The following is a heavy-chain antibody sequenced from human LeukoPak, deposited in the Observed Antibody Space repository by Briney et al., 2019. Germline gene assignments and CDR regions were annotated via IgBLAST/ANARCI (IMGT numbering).Heavy chain of an antibody. Sequence: SETLSLTCAVYGGSFSGYYWSWIRQPPGKGLEWIGEINHSGSTNYNTSLKSRVTISVDTSNNQFSRKLSSVTAADTAVYYCARRFIPVAGYNWFYPWGQGTLVTVSS. CDR2: INHSGST. V-gene: IGHV4-34*01. CDR1: GGSFSGYY. J-gene: IGHJ5*02. CDR3: ARRFIPVAGYNWFYP. D-gene: IGHD6-19*01.